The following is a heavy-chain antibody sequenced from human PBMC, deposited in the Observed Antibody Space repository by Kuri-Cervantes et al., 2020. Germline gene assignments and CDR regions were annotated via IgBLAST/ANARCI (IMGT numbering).Heavy chain of an antibody. CDR3: TCPLPSYYYYYMDV. CDR2: IPCDGRKK. V-gene: IGHV3-30*07. CDR1: GFTFSSYA. J-gene: IGHJ6*03. Sequence: GGSLRLSCAASGFTFSSYAMHWVRQAPGKGLEWVAIIPCDGRKKYYADSVRDRFTTSRDNSKNTLYLQMNSLKTEDTAVYYCTCPLPSYYYYYMDVWGKGTTVTVSS.